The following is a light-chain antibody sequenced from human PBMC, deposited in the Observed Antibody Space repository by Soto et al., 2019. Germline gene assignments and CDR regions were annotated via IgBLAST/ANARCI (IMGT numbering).Light chain of an antibody. CDR3: QQYGSSQS. CDR2: GVS. J-gene: IGKJ1*01. Sequence: EIVLTQSPGILSLSPGERATLSCRASQSVSGTYLAWYQQKPAQAPRLLIYGVSSRTTGVPDRFSGSGSGTDFTLTISRLEPEDFAVYYCQQYGSSQSFGQGTKVDIK. V-gene: IGKV3-20*01. CDR1: QSVSGTY.